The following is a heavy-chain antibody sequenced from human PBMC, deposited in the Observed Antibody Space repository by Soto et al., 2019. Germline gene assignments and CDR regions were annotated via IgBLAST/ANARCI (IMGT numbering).Heavy chain of an antibody. V-gene: IGHV1-18*01. CDR3: ARESEYSSSAGPPGIYYYGMDV. CDR2: ISAYNGNT. Sequence: GASVKVSCKASGYTFTSYGISWVRQAPGQGLEGMGWISAYNGNTNYAQKLQGRVTMTTDTSTSTAYMELRSLRSDDTAVYYCARESEYSSSAGPPGIYYYGMDVWGQGTTVTVSS. D-gene: IGHD6-6*01. CDR1: GYTFTSYG. J-gene: IGHJ6*02.